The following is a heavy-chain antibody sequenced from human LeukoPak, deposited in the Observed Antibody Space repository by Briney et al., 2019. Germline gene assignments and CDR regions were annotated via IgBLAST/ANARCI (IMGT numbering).Heavy chain of an antibody. CDR2: IYNSGST. CDR3: ARGPYSYDSSGAFDI. V-gene: IGHV4-59*08. D-gene: IGHD3-22*01. CDR1: GGSSSSYY. J-gene: IGHJ3*02. Sequence: PSETLSLTCTGSGGSSSSYYWSWIRQPPGKGLEWSGYIYNSGSTNYNPSLKSRVTISVDTSKNQFSLKLSSVTAADTAVYFCARGPYSYDSSGAFDIWGQGTMVTVSS.